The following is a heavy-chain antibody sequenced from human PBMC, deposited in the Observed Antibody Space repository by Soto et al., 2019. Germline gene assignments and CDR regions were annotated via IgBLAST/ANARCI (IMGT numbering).Heavy chain of an antibody. CDR3: ARGVGYSGYDPIDY. CDR1: GFTFSSYG. Sequence: GGSLRLSCAASGFTFSSYGMHWVRQAPGKGLEWVAVIWYDGSNKYYADSVKGRFTISRDNSKNTLYLQMNSLRAEDTAVYYCARGVGYSGYDPIDYWGQGTLVTVSS. J-gene: IGHJ4*02. D-gene: IGHD5-12*01. CDR2: IWYDGSNK. V-gene: IGHV3-33*01.